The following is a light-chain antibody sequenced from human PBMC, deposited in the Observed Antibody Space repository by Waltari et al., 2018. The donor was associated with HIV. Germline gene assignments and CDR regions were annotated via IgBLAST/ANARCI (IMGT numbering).Light chain of an antibody. Sequence: QSVLTQPPSVSEAPRQRVTISCSGSSSNIGHNAVNWYQQVPGQTRKLLIYYDDRLSCGVSVRFSGSKSGTSASLGIRGLQSEDEAEYYCAAWDDYLNGYVFGSGTKVTVL. V-gene: IGLV1-36*01. J-gene: IGLJ1*01. CDR2: YDD. CDR3: AAWDDYLNGYV. CDR1: SSNIGHNA.